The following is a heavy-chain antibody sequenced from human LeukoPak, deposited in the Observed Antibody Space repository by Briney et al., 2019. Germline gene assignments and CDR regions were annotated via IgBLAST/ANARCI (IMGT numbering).Heavy chain of an antibody. Sequence: SVKVSCKASGGTFSSYAISWVRQAPGQWLEWMGGIIPIFGTANYAQKFQGRVTITADESTSTAYMELSSLRSEDTAVYYCAREQQLVLGFDYWGQGTLVTVSS. D-gene: IGHD6-13*01. CDR2: IIPIFGTA. J-gene: IGHJ4*02. CDR3: AREQQLVLGFDY. V-gene: IGHV1-69*13. CDR1: GGTFSSYA.